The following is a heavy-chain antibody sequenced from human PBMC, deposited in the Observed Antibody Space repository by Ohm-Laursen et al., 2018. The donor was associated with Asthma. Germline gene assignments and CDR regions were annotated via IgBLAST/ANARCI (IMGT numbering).Heavy chain of an antibody. V-gene: IGHV1-18*04. J-gene: IGHJ4*02. CDR2: INAGNGNT. D-gene: IGHD3-3*01. Sequence: SVKVSCKPSGYTFTSYGISWVRQAPGQGLEWMGWINAGNGNTKYSQKFQGRVTFTSDTSARTASMELSSLRSEDTAVYYCAREGDLMSGHAFDFWGEGTLVTVSS. CDR3: AREGDLMSGHAFDF. CDR1: GYTFTSYG.